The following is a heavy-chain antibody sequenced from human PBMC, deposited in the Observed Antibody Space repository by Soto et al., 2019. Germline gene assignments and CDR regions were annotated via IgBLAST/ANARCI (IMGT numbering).Heavy chain of an antibody. Sequence: QVQLVQSGAEVKKPGASVKVSCKASGYTFTSYYMHWVRQAPGQGLEWVGIINPIGGSTSYAQKFQGRVTMTRDTSTSTVYMELSSLRSEDTAVYYCARAWDTAMVTGYWGQGTLVTVSS. D-gene: IGHD5-18*01. CDR1: GYTFTSYY. CDR2: INPIGGST. CDR3: ARAWDTAMVTGY. V-gene: IGHV1-46*01. J-gene: IGHJ4*02.